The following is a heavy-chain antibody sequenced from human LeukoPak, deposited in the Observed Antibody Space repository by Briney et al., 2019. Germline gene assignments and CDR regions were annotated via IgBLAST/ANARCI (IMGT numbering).Heavy chain of an antibody. CDR3: ARDIELST. V-gene: IGHV3-23*01. J-gene: IGHJ3*01. CDR2: IGGDGGST. CDR1: GFTLSNYD. D-gene: IGHD3-16*02. Sequence: GGSLRLSCAASGFTLSNYDMSWVRQAPGKGLEWVSAIGGDGGSTYYTDSVKGRFTISRDNSKHTLYMQMNSLRADDTAIYYCARDIELSTWGLGTMVTVSS.